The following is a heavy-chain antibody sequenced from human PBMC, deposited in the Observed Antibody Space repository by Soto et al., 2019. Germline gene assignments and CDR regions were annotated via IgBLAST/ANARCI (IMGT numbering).Heavy chain of an antibody. D-gene: IGHD2-15*01. Sequence: QVQLVESGGGVVQPGRSLRLSCAASGFTFSSYAMHWVRQAPGKGLEWVAVISYDGSNKYYADSVKGRFTISRYNSKNTLYLQMNNLRAEDTAVYYWARGGGDIVSNWFDPWGQGTLVTVSS. V-gene: IGHV3-30-3*01. CDR2: ISYDGSNK. J-gene: IGHJ5*02. CDR1: GFTFSSYA. CDR3: ARGGGDIVSNWFDP.